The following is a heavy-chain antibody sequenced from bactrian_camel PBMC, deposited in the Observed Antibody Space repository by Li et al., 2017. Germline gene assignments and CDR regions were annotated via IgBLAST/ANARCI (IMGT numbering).Heavy chain of an antibody. CDR2: IDSDGIA. CDR1: GYIDGSLC. D-gene: IGHD1*01. J-gene: IGHJ4*01. V-gene: IGHV3S53*01. Sequence: HVQLVESGGGSVQAGGSLRLSCLASGYIDGSLCMGWFRQAPGKEREGVAAIDSDGIASYADSVKGRFTVSRDNANNTVNLMMNSLKPEDTALYYCSRTAPRSLLGPRGPGTQVTVS.